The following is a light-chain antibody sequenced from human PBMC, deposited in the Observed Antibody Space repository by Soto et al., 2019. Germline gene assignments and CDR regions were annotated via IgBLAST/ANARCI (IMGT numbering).Light chain of an antibody. Sequence: QSALTQPASVSGSPGQSITISCTGTSSDVGGYNYVSWYQHHPGKAPRLIIYEVVQRPSGVPDRFSGSESGNTASLTVSGLQAADEADYFCKSYAGSNTYVFGSGTKLTVL. CDR3: KSYAGSNTYV. CDR1: SSDVGGYNY. J-gene: IGLJ1*01. V-gene: IGLV2-8*01. CDR2: EVV.